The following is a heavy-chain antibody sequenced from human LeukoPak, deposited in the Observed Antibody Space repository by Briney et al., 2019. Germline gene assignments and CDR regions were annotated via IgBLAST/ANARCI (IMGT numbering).Heavy chain of an antibody. CDR3: AIGGRDPLEY. J-gene: IGHJ4*02. CDR2: ISGGGGTT. D-gene: IGHD2-21*02. V-gene: IGHV3-23*01. Sequence: GSLRLSCAASGFTFSSYAMTWVRQAPGKGLERVSAISGGGGTTYYADSVKGRFTISRDNSKNALYLQMNSLRAEDTAVYYCAIGGRDPLEYWGQGTLVTVSS. CDR1: GFTFSSYA.